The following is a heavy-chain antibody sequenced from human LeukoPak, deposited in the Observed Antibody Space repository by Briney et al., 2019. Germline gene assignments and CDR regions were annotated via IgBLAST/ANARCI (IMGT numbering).Heavy chain of an antibody. CDR1: GGSISSYY. CDR2: IYTSGST. J-gene: IGHJ3*02. D-gene: IGHD3-22*01. Sequence: KTSETLSLTCTVSGGSISSYYWSWIRQPAGKGLGWIGRIYTSGSTNYNPSLKSRVTMSVDTSKNQFSLKLSSVTAADTAVYYCAREDYYDSSGYYYDGVSAFDIWGQGTMVTDSS. V-gene: IGHV4-4*07. CDR3: AREDYYDSSGYYYDGVSAFDI.